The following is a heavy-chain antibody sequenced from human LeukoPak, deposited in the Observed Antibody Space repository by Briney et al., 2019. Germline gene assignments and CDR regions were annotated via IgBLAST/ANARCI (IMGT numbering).Heavy chain of an antibody. D-gene: IGHD1-26*01. J-gene: IGHJ4*02. Sequence: GASVKVSCKASGYTFTSHGISWVRQAPGQGLEWMGWISAYSGNTNYAQNLQGRVTMTTDTSTTTAYMELRSLRSDDTAVYYCARKWELDYWGQGTLVTVSS. V-gene: IGHV1-18*01. CDR1: GYTFTSHG. CDR2: ISAYSGNT. CDR3: ARKWELDY.